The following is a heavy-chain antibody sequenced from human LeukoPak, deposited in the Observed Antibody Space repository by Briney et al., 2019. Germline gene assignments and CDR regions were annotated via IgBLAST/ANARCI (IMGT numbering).Heavy chain of an antibody. Sequence: NPSQTLSLTCTVSGVSISSGGYYWRWIRQHPGKGLEWIGYIFFSGSTYYNPSLESRVNISVDTSENQFSLKVTSVTAADTAVYYCARVVAGLAALDVWGQGTVVTVSS. V-gene: IGHV4-31*03. CDR1: GVSISSGGYY. CDR3: ARVVAGLAALDV. J-gene: IGHJ3*01. CDR2: IFFSGST. D-gene: IGHD2-15*01.